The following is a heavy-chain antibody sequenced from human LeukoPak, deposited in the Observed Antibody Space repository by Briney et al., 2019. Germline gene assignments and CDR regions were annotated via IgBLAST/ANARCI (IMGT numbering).Heavy chain of an antibody. Sequence: SETLSLTCTVSGGSISSSSYYWGWIRQPPGKGLEWIGSIYYSGSTYYNPSLKSRATISEDTSKNQFSLKLSSVTAADTAVYSCARHLFAPRTGYLFDYWGQGTLVTVSS. CDR1: GGSISSSSYY. V-gene: IGHV4-39*01. CDR3: ARHLFAPRTGYLFDY. D-gene: IGHD6-13*01. CDR2: IYYSGST. J-gene: IGHJ4*02.